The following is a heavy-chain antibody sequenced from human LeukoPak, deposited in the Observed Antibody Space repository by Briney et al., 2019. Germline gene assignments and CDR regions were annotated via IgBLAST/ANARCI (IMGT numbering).Heavy chain of an antibody. CDR1: GFTFSDCY. V-gene: IGHV3-11*01. D-gene: IGHD2-2*01. CDR3: ARDGSKYCSSSSCYSGHYYYGMDV. J-gene: IGHJ6*02. CDR2: ITSGSTI. Sequence: AGGSLRLSCAASGFTFSDCYMSWIRQAPGKGLEWVSYITSGSTIYYADSVKGRFTISRDNAKSSLYLQMNSLRAEDTAVYYCARDGSKYCSSSSCYSGHYYYGMDVWGQGTTVTVSS.